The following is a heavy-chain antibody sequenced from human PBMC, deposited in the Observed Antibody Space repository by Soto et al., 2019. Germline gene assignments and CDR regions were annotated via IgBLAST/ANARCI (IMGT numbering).Heavy chain of an antibody. D-gene: IGHD3-22*01. J-gene: IGHJ4*02. CDR3: ARQIYDSDTGPNFQYYFDS. CDR2: IDPRDSQT. Sequence: TGESLKISCQGSGYSFAGYWITWVRQKPGKGREWMGRIDPRDSQTYYSPSFRGHVTISVTKSITTVFLQWSSLRASDTAMYYCARQIYDSDTGPNFQYYFDSWGQGTPVTVS. V-gene: IGHV5-10-1*01. CDR1: GYSFAGYW.